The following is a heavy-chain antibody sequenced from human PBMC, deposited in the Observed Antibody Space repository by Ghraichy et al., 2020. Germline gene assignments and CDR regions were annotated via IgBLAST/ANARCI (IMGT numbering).Heavy chain of an antibody. CDR1: GGSFSGYY. Sequence: SETLSLTCAVYGGSFSGYYWSWIRQPPGKGLEWIGEINHSGSTNYNPSLKSRVTISVDTSKNQFSLKLSSVTAADTAVYYCARVLDWLSRPLKDWGQGTLVTVSS. J-gene: IGHJ4*02. D-gene: IGHD3-9*01. V-gene: IGHV4-34*01. CDR2: INHSGST. CDR3: ARVLDWLSRPLKD.